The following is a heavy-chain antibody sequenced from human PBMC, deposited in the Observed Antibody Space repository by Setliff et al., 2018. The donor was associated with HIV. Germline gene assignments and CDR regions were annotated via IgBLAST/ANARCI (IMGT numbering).Heavy chain of an antibody. CDR1: GYSFTSYW. V-gene: IGHV5-51*01. Sequence: GESLKISCKGSGYSFTSYWIDWVRQTPGKGLEWMGIIYPGDSDTRYSPSFQGQVTFSADKSISAVYLQWDSLKASDSAIYYCARAPRSPLRWRDNLLSSSSFFMDVWGKGTTVTVSS. D-gene: IGHD2-21*01. CDR3: ARAPRSPLRWRDNLLSSSSFFMDV. J-gene: IGHJ6*03. CDR2: IYPGDSDT.